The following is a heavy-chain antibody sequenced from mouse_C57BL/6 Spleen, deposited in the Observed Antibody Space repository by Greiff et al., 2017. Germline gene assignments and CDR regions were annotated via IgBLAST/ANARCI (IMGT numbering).Heavy chain of an antibody. D-gene: IGHD1-1*01. Sequence: QVQLQQSGAELVRPGTSVKVSCKASGYAFTNYLIEWVKQRPGQGLEWIGVINPGSGATNYNEKFKGKATLTADKSSSTAYMQLSSLTSEDSAVYFCARSNYYGPWGQGTSVTVSS. CDR1: GYAFTNYL. CDR2: INPGSGAT. V-gene: IGHV1-54*01. CDR3: ARSNYYGP. J-gene: IGHJ4*01.